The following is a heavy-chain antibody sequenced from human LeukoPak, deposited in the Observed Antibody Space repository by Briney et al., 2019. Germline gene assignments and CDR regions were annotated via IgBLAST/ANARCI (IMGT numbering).Heavy chain of an antibody. CDR3: ARDRRSLYDFWSGYYMGRYFDY. CDR2: IYYSGST. Sequence: SETLSLTCTVSGGSISSGDYYWGWIRQPPGKGLEWIGYIYYSGSTYYNPSLKSRVTISVDTSKNQFSLKLGSVTAADTAVYYCARDRRSLYDFWSGYYMGRYFDYWGQGTLVTVSS. J-gene: IGHJ4*02. CDR1: GGSISSGDYY. V-gene: IGHV4-30-4*08. D-gene: IGHD3-3*01.